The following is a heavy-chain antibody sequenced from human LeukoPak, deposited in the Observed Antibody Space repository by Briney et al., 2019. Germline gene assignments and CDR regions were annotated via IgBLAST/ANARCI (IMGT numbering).Heavy chain of an antibody. CDR3: ARDALYGVGAIDY. CDR2: ISYDGSNK. V-gene: IGHV3-30*04. D-gene: IGHD1-26*01. Sequence: GGSLRLSCAASGFTFSSYAMHWVRQAPGKGLEWVAVISYDGSNKYYADSVKGRFTISRDNSKNTLYLQMNSLRAEDTAVYYCARDALYGVGAIDYWGQGTLVTVSS. J-gene: IGHJ4*02. CDR1: GFTFSSYA.